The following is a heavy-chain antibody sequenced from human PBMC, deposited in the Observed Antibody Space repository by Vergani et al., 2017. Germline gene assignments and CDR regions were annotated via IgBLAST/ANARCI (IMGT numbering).Heavy chain of an antibody. CDR2: ISDGGETK. D-gene: IGHD1/OR15-1a*01. J-gene: IGHJ5*02. CDR1: GFLFSDYY. Sequence: QVQLVASGGGLVRPGGSLRLSCAASGFLFSDYYMTWIRQTPGKGLEWLAHISDGGETKMYAESLKGRFTVSRDYTKNLLILQMKTLKVDDTAAYYCGRKQSPASLMDKPIDIWGQGTLVTVSS. CDR3: GRKQSPASLMDKPIDI. V-gene: IGHV3-11*01.